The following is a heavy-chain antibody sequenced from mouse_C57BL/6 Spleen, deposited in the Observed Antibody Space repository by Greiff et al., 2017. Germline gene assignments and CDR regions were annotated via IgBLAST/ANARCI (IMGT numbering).Heavy chain of an antibody. Sequence: EVKLQESGGGLVKPGGSLKLSCAASGFTFSDYGMPWVRQAPEKGLEWVAYISSGSSTLYYADTVKGRFTISRDNAKNTLFLQMTSLRSEDTAMYYCARNGYYPGAYWGQGTLVTVSA. CDR2: ISSGSSTL. CDR3: ARNGYYPGAY. D-gene: IGHD2-3*01. CDR1: GFTFSDYG. V-gene: IGHV5-17*01. J-gene: IGHJ3*01.